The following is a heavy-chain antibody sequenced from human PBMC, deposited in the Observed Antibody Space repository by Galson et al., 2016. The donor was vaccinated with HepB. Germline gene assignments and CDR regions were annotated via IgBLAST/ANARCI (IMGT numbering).Heavy chain of an antibody. Sequence: SETLSLTCDVSGASISDSNWWTWVRQVPGKGLEWIGEIYHTGTSNNNPFLNSRFTLSVDKSSKQFSMNVTSVTAADTAVYYCARAAIIPGARMVFDPWGQGTLVTVSS. V-gene: IGHV4-4*02. CDR2: IYHTGTS. CDR3: ARAAIIPGARMVFDP. J-gene: IGHJ5*02. CDR1: GASISDSNW. D-gene: IGHD2-2*01.